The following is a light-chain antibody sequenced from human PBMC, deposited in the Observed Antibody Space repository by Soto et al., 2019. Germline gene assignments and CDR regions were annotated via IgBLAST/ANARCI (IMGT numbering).Light chain of an antibody. Sequence: QSVLTQPPSASGTPGQRVTISCSGSSSNIGSNTVYWYQHLPGAAPKVLIYENSQRPSGVPDRFSGSKSGTSASLAISGLRSEDEGDYYCAAWDDSLNGYIFATGTKVTVL. CDR2: ENS. CDR1: SSNIGSNT. J-gene: IGLJ1*01. V-gene: IGLV1-44*01. CDR3: AAWDDSLNGYI.